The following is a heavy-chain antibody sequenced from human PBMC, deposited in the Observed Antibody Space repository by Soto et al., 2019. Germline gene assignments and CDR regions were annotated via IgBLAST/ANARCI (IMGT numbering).Heavy chain of an antibody. CDR2: IYYSGST. J-gene: IGHJ6*02. CDR1: GGSISSSSYY. CDR3: ARHGVSSRTYYYYGMDV. Sequence: KTSETLSLTCTVSGGSISSSSYYWGWIRQPPGKGLEWIGSIYYSGSTYYNPSLKSRVNISVDTPTNQFSRKLSSVTAADMAVYYCARHGVSSRTYYYYGMDVWGHGNTVTVSS. D-gene: IGHD3-16*02. V-gene: IGHV4-39*01.